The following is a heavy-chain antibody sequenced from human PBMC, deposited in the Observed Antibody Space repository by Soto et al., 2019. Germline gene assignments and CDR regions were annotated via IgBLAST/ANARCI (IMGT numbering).Heavy chain of an antibody. CDR1: GYSFANYW. CDR2: IYPGDSDT. CDR3: ARNRLRQYYYGMDV. J-gene: IGHJ6*02. V-gene: IGHV5-51*01. D-gene: IGHD3-10*01. Sequence: PGESLKIPCQGSGYSFANYWIPWVRQMPGKGLEWVGVIYPGDSDTRYSPSFRGQVTISADKSISHVYLQWSSLKASDTAMYYCARNRLRQYYYGMDVWGQGTTVTVSS.